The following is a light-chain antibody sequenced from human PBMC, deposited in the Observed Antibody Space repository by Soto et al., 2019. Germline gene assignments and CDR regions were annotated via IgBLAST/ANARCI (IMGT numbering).Light chain of an antibody. CDR1: QNVRDS. V-gene: IGKV1-39*01. Sequence: DIQMTQSPSALSASVGDTVAITCRASQNVRDSLSWYQQKPGKAPKLLIYGASTLQDGVPSRFSGGGAGTDFTLTIRNLQPEDFATYYCQQTPGDPPLTFGGGTKVEI. CDR2: GAS. J-gene: IGKJ4*01. CDR3: QQTPGDPPLT.